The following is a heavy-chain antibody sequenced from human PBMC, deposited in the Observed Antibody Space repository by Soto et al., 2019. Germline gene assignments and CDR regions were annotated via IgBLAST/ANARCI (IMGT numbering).Heavy chain of an antibody. CDR2: VFGNGGGRT. CDR1: GGSFTRDY. V-gene: IGHV4-4*07. D-gene: IGHD3-16*01. Sequence: QVQLQESGPGLVKPSETLSLTCSVSGGSFTRDYWSWIRQPAGKGLEWLGRVFGNGGGRTIYNPSHKNRVTMSVDTSKTPFSLKLTSVTAADTSVYYCARDLPPYDRRRPPTGAFEDWGQGVLVSVYS. J-gene: IGHJ4*02. CDR3: ARDLPPYDRRRPPTGAFED.